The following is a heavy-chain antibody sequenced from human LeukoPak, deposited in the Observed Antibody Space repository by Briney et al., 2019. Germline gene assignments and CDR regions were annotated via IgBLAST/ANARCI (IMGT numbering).Heavy chain of an antibody. Sequence: PGGSLRLSCEASGFIFNNYWMSWVRQTPGEGLEWVANIKEDGSEQYYVDSVKGRFTITRDNAKNLLYLQMNSLRAEDTAVYYCAKGVAVAEFDYWGQGTLVTVSS. J-gene: IGHJ4*02. CDR1: GFIFNNYW. V-gene: IGHV3-7*03. CDR3: AKGVAVAEFDY. D-gene: IGHD6-19*01. CDR2: IKEDGSEQ.